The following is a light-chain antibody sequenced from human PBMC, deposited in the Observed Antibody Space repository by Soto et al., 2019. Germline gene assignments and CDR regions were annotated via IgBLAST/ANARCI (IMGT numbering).Light chain of an antibody. CDR1: QSVGSY. V-gene: IGKV3-11*01. Sequence: EIVLTQSPATLSLSPGERATLSCRASQSVGSYLIWYQQKPGQAPRLLIYDASIRATGIPARFTGSGSGPDFTLTISSLDPEDFAVYYCQQRHNWPPLTFGGGTKVEI. CDR3: QQRHNWPPLT. CDR2: DAS. J-gene: IGKJ4*01.